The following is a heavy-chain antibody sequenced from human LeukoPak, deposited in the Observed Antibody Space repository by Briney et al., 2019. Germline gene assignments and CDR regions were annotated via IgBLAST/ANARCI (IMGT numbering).Heavy chain of an antibody. CDR1: GFTFSSYG. V-gene: IGHV3-30*18. CDR3: AKKYSSSLWAYYYDSSPEGYFQH. Sequence: GGSLRLSCAASGFTFSSYGMHWVRQAPGKGLEWVAVISYDGSNKYYADSVKGRFTISRDNSKNTLYLQMNSLRAEDTAVYYCAKKYSSSLWAYYYDSSPEGYFQHWGQGTLVTVPS. D-gene: IGHD3-22*01. CDR2: ISYDGSNK. J-gene: IGHJ1*01.